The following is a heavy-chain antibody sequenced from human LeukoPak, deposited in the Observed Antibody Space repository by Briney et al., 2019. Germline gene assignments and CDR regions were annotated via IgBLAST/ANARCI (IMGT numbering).Heavy chain of an antibody. D-gene: IGHD3-3*01. CDR3: ARDHDFWSGRGPWFDP. V-gene: IGHV3-64*01. CDR2: ISSNGGST. Sequence: PGGSLRLSCAASGFTSSSYAMHWVRQAPGKGLEYVSAISSNGGSTYYANSVKGRFTISRDNSKNTLYLQMGSLRAEDMAVYYCARDHDFWSGRGPWFDPWGQGTLVTVSS. J-gene: IGHJ5*02. CDR1: GFTSSSYA.